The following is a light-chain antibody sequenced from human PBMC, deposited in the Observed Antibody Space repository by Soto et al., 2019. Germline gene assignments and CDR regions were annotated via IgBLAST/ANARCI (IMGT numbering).Light chain of an antibody. CDR3: QQYKTYMYT. CDR1: QSIGTD. V-gene: IGKV1-5*01. CDR2: GAS. Sequence: DIQMTQSPSTLSAFVGDRVTITCRVSQSIGTDLAWYQHKPGKAPKLLIYGASNLDTAVPSRFRGSGSGTQFTLTISSLQPDDSATYYCQQYKTYMYTFGQGTKLEIK. J-gene: IGKJ2*01.